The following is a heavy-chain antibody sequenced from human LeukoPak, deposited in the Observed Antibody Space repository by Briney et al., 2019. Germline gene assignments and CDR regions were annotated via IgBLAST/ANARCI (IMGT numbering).Heavy chain of an antibody. CDR1: GGSISSSSYY. V-gene: IGHV4-39*07. J-gene: IGHJ1*01. CDR2: IFYSGST. CDR3: ARDLWYDSSGYRAEYFQH. Sequence: PSQTLSLTCTVSGGSISSSSYYWGWIRQPPGKGLEWIGSIFYSGSTYYNPSLKSRVTISVDTSKNQFSLKLSSVAAADTAVYYCARDLWYDSSGYRAEYFQHWGQGTLVTVSS. D-gene: IGHD3-22*01.